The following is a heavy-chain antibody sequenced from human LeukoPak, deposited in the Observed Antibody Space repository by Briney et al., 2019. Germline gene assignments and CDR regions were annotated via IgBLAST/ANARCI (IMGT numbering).Heavy chain of an antibody. CDR2: IKLDGSEQ. J-gene: IGHJ4*02. CDR1: GFTLSTFD. Sequence: GGSLRLSCAASGFTLSTFDMNWVRQAPGKGLEWVASIKLDGSEQYYVDSVKGRFTISRDNAKSSLYLQMNGLRAEDTAVYFCARAPARARLDYWGQGTLVTVSS. D-gene: IGHD6-6*01. V-gene: IGHV3-7*01. CDR3: ARAPARARLDY.